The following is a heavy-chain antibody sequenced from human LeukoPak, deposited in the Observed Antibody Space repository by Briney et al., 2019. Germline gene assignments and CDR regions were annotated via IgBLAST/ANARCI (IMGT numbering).Heavy chain of an antibody. D-gene: IGHD3-16*01. CDR3: ARARQGILRLPRWFDP. V-gene: IGHV4-34*01. J-gene: IGHJ5*02. CDR2: INHSGST. Sequence: PSETLSLTCAVYGGSFSGYYWSWIRQPPGKGLEWIGEINHSGSTNYNPSLKSRVTISVDTSKNQFSLKLSSVTAADTAVYYCARARQGILRLPRWFDPWGQGTLVTVSS. CDR1: GGSFSGYY.